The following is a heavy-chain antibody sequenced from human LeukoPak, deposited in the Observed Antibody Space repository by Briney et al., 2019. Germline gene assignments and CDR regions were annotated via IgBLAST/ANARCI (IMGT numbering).Heavy chain of an antibody. V-gene: IGHV1-46*01. Sequence: GASVKVSCKASGYTFTSYYMHWVRQAPGQGLEWMGLINPSGGSTSYAQKFQGRVTMTRDTSTSTVYMELSSLRSEDTAVYYCAGDPVDSSGYYYLDYWGQGTLVTVSS. J-gene: IGHJ4*02. CDR1: GYTFTSYY. CDR3: AGDPVDSSGYYYLDY. D-gene: IGHD3-22*01. CDR2: INPSGGST.